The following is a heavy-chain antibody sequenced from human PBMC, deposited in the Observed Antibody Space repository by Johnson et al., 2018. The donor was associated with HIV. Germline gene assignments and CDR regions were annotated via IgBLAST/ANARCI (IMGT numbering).Heavy chain of an antibody. V-gene: IGHV3-72*01. Sequence: VQLVESGGGVVQPGRSLRLSCAASGFTFSDYYMSWIRQAPGKGLEWVGRTRNKANSYTTAYAASVKGRFPISRDDSKNSLYLQMNSLKTEDTAVYYCARGDCSSNSCPRNAFDIWGQGTMVTVSS. D-gene: IGHD2-2*01. CDR3: ARGDCSSNSCPRNAFDI. CDR1: GFTFSDYY. CDR2: TRNKANSYTT. J-gene: IGHJ3*02.